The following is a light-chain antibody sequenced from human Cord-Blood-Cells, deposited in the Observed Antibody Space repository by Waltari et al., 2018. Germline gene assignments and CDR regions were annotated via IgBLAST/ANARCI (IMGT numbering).Light chain of an antibody. J-gene: IGKJ3*01. Sequence: EIVLTQSPGTLSLSPGERATLSCRASQSVSSSYLAWYQQKPGQAPRLLIYGASSRATRIPDRFSGSVSVTDFTLTISRLEPEDFAVYYCQQYGSSPFTFGPGTKVDIK. CDR2: GAS. CDR3: QQYGSSPFT. V-gene: IGKV3-20*01. CDR1: QSVSSSY.